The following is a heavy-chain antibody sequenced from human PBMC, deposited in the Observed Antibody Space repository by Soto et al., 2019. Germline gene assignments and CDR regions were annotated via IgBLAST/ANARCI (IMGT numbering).Heavy chain of an antibody. Sequence: PGGSLRPSCAASGFTFSSYWMSWVRQAPGKGLEWVANIKQDGSEKYYVDSVKGRFTISRDNAKNSLYLQMNSLRAEDTAVYYCARDGIFGVVTDAFDIWGQGTMVTVSS. CDR2: IKQDGSEK. CDR1: GFTFSSYW. V-gene: IGHV3-7*05. J-gene: IGHJ3*02. CDR3: ARDGIFGVVTDAFDI. D-gene: IGHD3-3*01.